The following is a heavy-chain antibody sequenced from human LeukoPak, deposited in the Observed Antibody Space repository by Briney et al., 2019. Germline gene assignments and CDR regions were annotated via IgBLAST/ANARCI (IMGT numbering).Heavy chain of an antibody. CDR3: ARGDRVGTTTRAEYFFH. J-gene: IGHJ1*01. Sequence: QTGGSLRLSCAASGFTFSDYGMHLVRQVPGKALEWVAVIWYDGSNKYYTNSVKGRFTISRDNSKNTLYLQMNSLSPEDTAVYSCARGDRVGTTTRAEYFFHWGQGTLVTVSS. D-gene: IGHD1-26*01. CDR2: IWYDGSNK. CDR1: GFTFSDYG. V-gene: IGHV3-33*01.